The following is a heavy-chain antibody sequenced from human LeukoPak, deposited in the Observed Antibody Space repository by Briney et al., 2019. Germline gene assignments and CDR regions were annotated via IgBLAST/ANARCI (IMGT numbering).Heavy chain of an antibody. CDR2: ILPGGGDT. V-gene: IGHV3-23*01. CDR1: EFSFSSYA. D-gene: IGHD6-13*01. J-gene: IGHJ4*02. CDR3: AKAWPAAGTFDS. Sequence: PGGSLRLSCAASEFSFSSYAMTWVRQAPGKGLEWVSTILPGGGDTYYADSVKGRFTISRDTSKNTLYLQMNTLRVEDTAVYYCAKAWPAAGTFDSWGQGSLVTVSS.